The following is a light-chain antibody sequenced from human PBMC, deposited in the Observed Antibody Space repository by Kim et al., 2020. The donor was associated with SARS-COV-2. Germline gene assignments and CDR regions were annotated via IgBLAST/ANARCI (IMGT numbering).Light chain of an antibody. Sequence: YVSWYQQHPGRAPKLVIYDVDKRPSGVSNRFSGSKSCNTASLTITWLQAEDESYYYCSAHTRGGPHWVFGGGTQLTVL. CDR3: SAHTRGGPHWV. J-gene: IGLJ3*02. V-gene: IGLV2-14*03. CDR1: Y. CDR2: DVD.